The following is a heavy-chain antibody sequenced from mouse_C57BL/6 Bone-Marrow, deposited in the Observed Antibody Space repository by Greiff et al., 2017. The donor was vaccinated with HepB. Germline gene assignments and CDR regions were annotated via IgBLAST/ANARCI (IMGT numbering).Heavy chain of an antibody. D-gene: IGHD1-1*01. CDR1: GYTFTDYY. V-gene: IGHV1-26*01. Sequence: EVQLQQSGPELVKPGASVKISCKASGYTFTDYYMNWVKQSHGKSLEWIGDINPNNGGTSYNQKFKGKATLTVDKSSSTAYMELRSLTSEDSAVYYWARRDYYGSSRASYYAMDYWGQGTSVTVSS. J-gene: IGHJ4*01. CDR2: INPNNGGT. CDR3: ARRDYYGSSRASYYAMDY.